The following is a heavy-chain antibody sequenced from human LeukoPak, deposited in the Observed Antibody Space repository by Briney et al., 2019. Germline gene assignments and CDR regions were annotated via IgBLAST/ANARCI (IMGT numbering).Heavy chain of an antibody. CDR1: GFTLSTYA. CDR3: AKAPVTSCRGAYCYPFDS. CDR2: TSSSDAGT. D-gene: IGHD2-21*01. Sequence: GGSLRLSCAASGFTLSTYAMSWVRQTPGKGLEWVAATSSSDAGTYHADSVRGRFTISRDNSKNTLYLQMNSPRAEDAAVYFCAKAPVTSCRGAYCYPFDSWGQGTLVTVSS. J-gene: IGHJ4*02. V-gene: IGHV3-23*01.